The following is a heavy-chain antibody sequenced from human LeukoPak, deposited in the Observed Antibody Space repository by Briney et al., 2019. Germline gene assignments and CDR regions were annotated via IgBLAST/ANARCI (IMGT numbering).Heavy chain of an antibody. Sequence: GASVKVSCKTSGFTFTGYYIHWVRQAPGQRPEWMGWINPSSGGTDYAQQFQGRVTMTTDTSTSTAYMELRSLRSDDTAVYYCARDYRMYYYGSEFDYWGQGTLVTVSS. J-gene: IGHJ4*02. CDR3: ARDYRMYYYGSEFDY. V-gene: IGHV1-2*02. D-gene: IGHD3-10*01. CDR1: GFTFTGYY. CDR2: INPSSGGT.